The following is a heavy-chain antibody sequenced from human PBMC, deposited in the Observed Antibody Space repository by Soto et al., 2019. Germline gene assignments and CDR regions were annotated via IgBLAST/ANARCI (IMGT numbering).Heavy chain of an antibody. CDR3: AREYHP. J-gene: IGHJ5*02. CDR1: GGSVSTGSYY. CDR2: IYYSGST. D-gene: IGHD2-2*02. V-gene: IGHV4-61*01. Sequence: QVHLQESGPGLVKPSETLSLTCTVSGGSVSTGSYYWTWIRQPPGKGLEWIGHIYYSGSTNYTPSLKSRVTTSLDPSRNQFSLKLSSVTAADPAVYYCAREYHPWGQGTLVTVSS.